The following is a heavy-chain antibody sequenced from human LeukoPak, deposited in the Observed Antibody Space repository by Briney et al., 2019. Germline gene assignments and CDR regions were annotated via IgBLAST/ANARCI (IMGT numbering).Heavy chain of an antibody. J-gene: IGHJ4*02. V-gene: IGHV3-30*04. D-gene: IGHD5-12*01. CDR1: GFTFSSYA. CDR2: ISYDGSNK. CDR3: ATLPARSGYDYFDY. Sequence: HPGGSLRLSCAASGFTFSSYAMHWVRQAPGKGLEWVAVISYDGSNKYYADSVKGRFTIPRDNSKNTLYLQMNSLRAEDTAVYYCATLPARSGYDYFDYWGQGTLVTVSS.